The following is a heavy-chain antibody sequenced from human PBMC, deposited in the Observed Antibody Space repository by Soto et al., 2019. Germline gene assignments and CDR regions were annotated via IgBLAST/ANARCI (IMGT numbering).Heavy chain of an antibody. D-gene: IGHD2-15*01. CDR1: GFTFSSYW. Sequence: EVQLVESGGGLVQPGGSLRLSCAASGFTFSSYWMHWVRQAPGKGLVWVSRINSDGSSTSYADSVKGRFTISRDNAKNTLYLQMNSLRDEDTAVYYCARVPVVVAAIDAFDIWGQGTMVTVSS. CDR2: INSDGSST. J-gene: IGHJ3*02. CDR3: ARVPVVVAAIDAFDI. V-gene: IGHV3-74*01.